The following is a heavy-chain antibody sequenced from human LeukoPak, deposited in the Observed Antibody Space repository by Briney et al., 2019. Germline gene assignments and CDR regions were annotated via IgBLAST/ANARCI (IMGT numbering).Heavy chain of an antibody. CDR3: ASFDYGDYIHY. Sequence: SETLSLTCAVYGGSFSGYYWSWIRQPPGKGLEWIGEINHSGSTNYNPSLKSRVTISVDTSKNQFSLKLSSVTAADTAVYYCASFDYGDYIHYWGQGTLVTVSS. V-gene: IGHV4-34*01. CDR1: GGSFSGYY. CDR2: INHSGST. J-gene: IGHJ4*02. D-gene: IGHD4-17*01.